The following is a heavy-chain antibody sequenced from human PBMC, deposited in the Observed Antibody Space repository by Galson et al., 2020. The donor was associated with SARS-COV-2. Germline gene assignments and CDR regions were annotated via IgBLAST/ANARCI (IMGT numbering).Heavy chain of an antibody. D-gene: IGHD5-12*01. CDR3: ARELDSGYDYFGY. CDR2: ITSRSSYI. Sequence: NSGGSLRLSCGASGFTFSSYTMNWVRQAPGKGLEWVSSITSRSSYIYYADSVKGRFTTSRDNAKNSLYLQMNGLRAEDTAVYYCARELDSGYDYFGYWGQGSLVTVSS. V-gene: IGHV3-21*01. CDR1: GFTFSSYT. J-gene: IGHJ4*02.